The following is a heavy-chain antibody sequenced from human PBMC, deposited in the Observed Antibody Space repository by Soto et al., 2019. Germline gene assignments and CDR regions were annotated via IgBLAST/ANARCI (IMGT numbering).Heavy chain of an antibody. CDR2: INAGNGNT. CDR3: AGGGAVSSSSRYYYYYSGMDV. D-gene: IGHD6-6*01. CDR1: GYTFTSYA. J-gene: IGHJ6*02. Sequence: ASVKVSEKASGYTFTSYAMHWVRQAHGQRLEWMGWINAGNGNTKYSQKFQGRVTITRDTSASTAYMELSSLRSEDTAVYYCAGGGAVSSSSRYYYYYSGMDVWGQGTTVTVSS. V-gene: IGHV1-3*01.